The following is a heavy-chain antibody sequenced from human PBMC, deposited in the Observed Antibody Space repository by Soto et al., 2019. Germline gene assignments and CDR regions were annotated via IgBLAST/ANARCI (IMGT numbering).Heavy chain of an antibody. CDR1: EFTFSSYA. J-gene: IGHJ4*02. CDR2: ISGSGGST. V-gene: IGHV3-23*01. CDR3: AKASSAYYYFDY. Sequence: PGGSLRLSCAASEFTFSSYAMSWVRLAPGKGLEWVSSISGSGGSTYYADSVKGRFTISRDNSKNTLYLQMNSLRVEDTAVYYCAKASSAYYYFDYWGQGTLVTVSS. D-gene: IGHD3-22*01.